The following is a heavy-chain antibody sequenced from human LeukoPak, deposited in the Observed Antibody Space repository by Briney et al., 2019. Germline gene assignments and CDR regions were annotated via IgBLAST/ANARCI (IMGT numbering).Heavy chain of an antibody. CDR1: GYTFTGYY. CDR3: ARRGRAAANFDI. J-gene: IGHJ3*02. V-gene: IGHV1-2*02. CDR2: INPNSGST. D-gene: IGHD2-2*01. Sequence: ASLRLSCTASGYTFTGYYMHWVRQAPGQGLEWMGGINPNSGSTNYAQTFKGRVTMTRDTSNSTAYIELSRLRSDDTAVYYCARRGRAAANFDIWGQGTMVTVSS.